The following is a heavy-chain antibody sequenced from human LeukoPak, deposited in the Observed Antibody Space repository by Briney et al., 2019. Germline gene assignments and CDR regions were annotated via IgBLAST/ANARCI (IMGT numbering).Heavy chain of an antibody. CDR3: ARDRTLIAAAGLFDY. D-gene: IGHD6-13*01. V-gene: IGHV7-4-1*02. J-gene: IGHJ4*02. CDR1: GYTFTSYA. Sequence: ASVKVSCKASGYTFTSYAMNWVRQAPGQGLGWMGWINTNTGNPTYAQGFTGRFVFSLDTSVSTAYLQISSLKAEDTAVYYCARDRTLIAAAGLFDYWGQGTLVTVSS. CDR2: INTNTGNP.